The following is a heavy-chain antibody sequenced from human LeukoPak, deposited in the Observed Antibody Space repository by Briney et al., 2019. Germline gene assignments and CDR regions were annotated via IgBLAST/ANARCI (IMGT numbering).Heavy chain of an antibody. V-gene: IGHV1-18*01. CDR1: GYTFTTYA. D-gene: IGHD3-3*01. CDR3: ARVRDFWSGHYNWFDP. J-gene: IGHJ5*02. Sequence: ASVKVSCKASGYTFTTYAISWARQAPGQGLEWMGWIGAYDGKTNYAQEFQGRVTVTTDTSTSTAYMELRSLTSDDTAVYYCARVRDFWSGHYNWFDPWGQGTLVTVSS. CDR2: IGAYDGKT.